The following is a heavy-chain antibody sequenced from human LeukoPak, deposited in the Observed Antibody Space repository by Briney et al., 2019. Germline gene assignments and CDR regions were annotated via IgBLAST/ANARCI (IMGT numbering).Heavy chain of an antibody. J-gene: IGHJ3*02. CDR3: ARDRSPYYYDSSGYHGSRRGDVFDI. D-gene: IGHD3-22*01. Sequence: PGGSLRLSCAASGFTFSDYYMSWIRQAPGKGLEWVSYISSSGSTIYYADSVKGRFTISRDNAKNSLYLQMNSLRAEDTAVYYCARDRSPYYYDSSGYHGSRRGDVFDIWGQGTMVTVSS. CDR1: GFTFSDYY. V-gene: IGHV3-11*01. CDR2: ISSSGSTI.